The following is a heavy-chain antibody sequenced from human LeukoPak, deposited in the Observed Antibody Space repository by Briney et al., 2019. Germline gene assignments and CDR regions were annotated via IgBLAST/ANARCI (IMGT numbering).Heavy chain of an antibody. CDR1: GFTFSSYG. Sequence: PGGSLRLSCAASGFTFSSYGMHWVRQAPGKGLEWAAFIRYDGSNKYYADSVKGRFTISRDNSKNTLYLQMNSLRAEDTAVYYCAKLYYGSGSYSTLHDAFDIWGQGTMVTVSS. CDR3: AKLYYGSGSYSTLHDAFDI. V-gene: IGHV3-30*02. D-gene: IGHD3-10*01. J-gene: IGHJ3*02. CDR2: IRYDGSNK.